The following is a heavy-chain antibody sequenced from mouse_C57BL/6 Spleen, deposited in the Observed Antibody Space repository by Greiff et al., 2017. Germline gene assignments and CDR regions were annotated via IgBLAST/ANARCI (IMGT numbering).Heavy chain of an antibody. Sequence: QVQLQQPGAELVKPGASVKMSCKASGYTFTSYWITWVKQRPGQGLEWIGDIYPGSGSTNYNEKFKSKATLTLDTSSSTAYMQLSSLTSEDSAVYYCARRAYDYAYFDVWGTGTTVTVSS. CDR2: IYPGSGST. D-gene: IGHD2-4*01. CDR3: ARRAYDYAYFDV. CDR1: GYTFTSYW. V-gene: IGHV1-55*01. J-gene: IGHJ1*03.